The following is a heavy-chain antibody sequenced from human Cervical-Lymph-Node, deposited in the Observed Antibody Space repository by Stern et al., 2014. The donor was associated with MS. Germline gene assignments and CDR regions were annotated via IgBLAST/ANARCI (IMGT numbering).Heavy chain of an antibody. CDR1: GYIFTDYY. J-gene: IGHJ5*02. CDR2: INPKSGGT. Sequence: VQLVESGAEVEKPGASVKVSCKASGYIFTDYYLHWVRQAPGQGLEWMGRINPKSGGTSYAQSFQGRVTLTRETSITTAYMDLSRLTSDDTAVYYCTRALRIADRPSPGGHWFDPWGQGTLVIVSS. D-gene: IGHD6-6*01. CDR3: TRALRIADRPSPGGHWFDP. V-gene: IGHV1-2*02.